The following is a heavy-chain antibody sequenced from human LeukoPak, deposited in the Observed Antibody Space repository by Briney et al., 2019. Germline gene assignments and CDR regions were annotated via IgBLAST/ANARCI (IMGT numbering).Heavy chain of an antibody. CDR2: ISYDGSNK. CDR3: AKDPTIDGSGGPGGY. J-gene: IGHJ4*02. D-gene: IGHD3-10*01. V-gene: IGHV3-30*18. CDR1: GFTLSTYA. Sequence: GGSLRLSCVPSGFTLSTYAMHWVRQAPGKGLEWVAVISYDGSNKYYADSVKGRFTISRDNSKNTLYLQMNSLRAEDTAVYYCAKDPTIDGSGGPGGYRGQGTLVTVSS.